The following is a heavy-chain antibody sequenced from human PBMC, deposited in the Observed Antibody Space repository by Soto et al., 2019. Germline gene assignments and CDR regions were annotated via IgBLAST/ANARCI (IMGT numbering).Heavy chain of an antibody. D-gene: IGHD2-2*02. J-gene: IGHJ2*01. CDR2: INHSGST. V-gene: IGHV4-34*01. CDR1: GGSFSGYY. CDR3: ARGRGYCSSTSCYKGTRVYDFPRRTWYFDL. Sequence: QVQLQQWGAGLLKPSETLSLTCAVYGGSFSGYYWSWIRQPPGKGLEWIGEINHSGSTNYNPSLKSRVTISVDTSKNQFSLKLSSVTAADTAVYYCARGRGYCSSTSCYKGTRVYDFPRRTWYFDLWGRGTLVTVSS.